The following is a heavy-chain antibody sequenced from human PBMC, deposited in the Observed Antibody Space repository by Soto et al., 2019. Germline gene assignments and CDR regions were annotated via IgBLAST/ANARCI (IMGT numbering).Heavy chain of an antibody. D-gene: IGHD3-22*01. J-gene: IGHJ3*02. Sequence: QLQLQESGSGLVKPSQTLSLTCAVSGGSISSGGYSWSWIRQPPGKGLEWIGYIYHSGSTYYNPSLQRRVTKSVDRSKNQFSLKLSSVTAADTAVYYCTHSSGTTKVDAFDIWGQGTMVTVSS. V-gene: IGHV4-30-2*01. CDR1: GGSISSGGYS. CDR2: IYHSGST. CDR3: THSSGTTKVDAFDI.